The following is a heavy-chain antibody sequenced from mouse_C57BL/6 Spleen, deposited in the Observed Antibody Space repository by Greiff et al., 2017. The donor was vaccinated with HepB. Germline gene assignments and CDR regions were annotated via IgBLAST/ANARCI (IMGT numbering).Heavy chain of an antibody. CDR2: IFPGSGST. CDR3: ARLLREDYFDY. Sequence: QVHVKQSGPELVKPGASVKISCKASGYTFTDYYINWVKQRPGQGLEWIGWIFPGSGSTYYNEKFKGKATLTVDKSSSTAYMLLSSLTSEDSAVYFCARLLREDYFDYWGQGTTLTVSS. D-gene: IGHD2-1*01. CDR1: GYTFTDYY. V-gene: IGHV1-75*01. J-gene: IGHJ2*01.